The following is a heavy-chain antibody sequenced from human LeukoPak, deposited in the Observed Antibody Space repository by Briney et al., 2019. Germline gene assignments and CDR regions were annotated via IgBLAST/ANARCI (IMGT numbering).Heavy chain of an antibody. CDR1: GGSMSSYY. Sequence: PSETLSLTCTVSGGSMSSYYWNWIRQPPGKGLEWIRYIYYSGSTNYNPSLKSRVTISVDTSKNQFSLKLSSVTAADTAVYYCARSGYSYDLVDYWGQGTLVTVSS. CDR3: ARSGYSYDLVDY. D-gene: IGHD5-18*01. CDR2: IYYSGST. V-gene: IGHV4-59*08. J-gene: IGHJ4*02.